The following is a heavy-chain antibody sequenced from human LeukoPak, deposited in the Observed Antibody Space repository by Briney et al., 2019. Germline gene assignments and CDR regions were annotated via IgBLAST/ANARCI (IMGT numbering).Heavy chain of an antibody. CDR3: ASRAGTMVRGVIIAGWFDP. D-gene: IGHD3-10*01. J-gene: IGHJ5*02. CDR2: IYYSGST. V-gene: IGHV4-39*01. Sequence: SETLSLTCTVSGGSISSSSYYWGWIRQPPGKGLEWIGSIYYSGSTYYNPSLKSRVTISVDTSKNQFSLKLSSVTAADTAVDYCASRAGTMVRGVIIAGWFDPWGQGTLVTVSS. CDR1: GGSISSSSYY.